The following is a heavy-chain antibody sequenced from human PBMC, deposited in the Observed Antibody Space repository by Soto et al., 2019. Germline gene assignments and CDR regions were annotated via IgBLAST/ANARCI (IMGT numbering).Heavy chain of an antibody. Sequence: EVQLVESGGGLVQPGGSLRLSCAASGFTFSSYWMHWVRQAPGKGLVWVSHIDSDGRSTTYADFVKGRFTISRDNAKNTLYLQMNSLRAEDTAVYYCVRDYIGLGIDYWGLGTLVTVSS. CDR2: IDSDGRST. CDR3: VRDYIGLGIDY. J-gene: IGHJ4*02. D-gene: IGHD1-26*01. V-gene: IGHV3-74*01. CDR1: GFTFSSYW.